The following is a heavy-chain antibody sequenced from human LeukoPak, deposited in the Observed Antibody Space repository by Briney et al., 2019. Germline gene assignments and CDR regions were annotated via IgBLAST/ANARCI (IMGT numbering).Heavy chain of an antibody. D-gene: IGHD3-22*01. CDR3: ARSTMIVPDY. J-gene: IGHJ4*02. CDR2: IYYSGST. Sequence: SETLSLTCTVSGGSISSHYWSWIRQPPGKGLEWIGYIYYSGSTNYNPSLKSRVTISVDTSKNQFSLKLSSVTAADTAVYYCARSTMIVPDYWGQGTLVTVSS. CDR1: GGSISSHY. V-gene: IGHV4-59*11.